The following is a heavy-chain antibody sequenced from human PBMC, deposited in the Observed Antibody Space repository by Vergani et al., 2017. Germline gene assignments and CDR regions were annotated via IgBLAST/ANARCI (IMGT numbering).Heavy chain of an antibody. CDR3: AAGLGLRGWLDTSYYYGMDV. V-gene: IGHV1-18*01. CDR1: GYTFTSYG. J-gene: IGHJ6*02. D-gene: IGHD5-18*01. Sequence: QVQLVQSGAEVKKPGASVKVSCKASGYTFTSYGISWVRQAPGQGLEWMGWISAYNGNTNYAQKLQGRVTMTTDTSTSTAYMELRSLRSDDTAVYYCAAGLGLRGWLDTSYYYGMDVWGQGTTVTVSS. CDR2: ISAYNGNT.